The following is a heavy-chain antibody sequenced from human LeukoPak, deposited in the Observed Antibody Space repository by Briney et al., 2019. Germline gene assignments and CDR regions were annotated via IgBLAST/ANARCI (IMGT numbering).Heavy chain of an antibody. J-gene: IGHJ5*02. CDR1: GGGSISSSNHY. V-gene: IGHV4-39*07. Sequence: RSSETLSLTCTVSGGGSISSSNHYWSWIRQPPGKGLEWIGEINHSGSTNYNPSLKSRVTISVDTSKNQFSLKLSSVTAADTAVYYCARIRITIFGPTWFDPWGQGTLVTVSS. CDR2: INHSGST. D-gene: IGHD3-3*01. CDR3: ARIRITIFGPTWFDP.